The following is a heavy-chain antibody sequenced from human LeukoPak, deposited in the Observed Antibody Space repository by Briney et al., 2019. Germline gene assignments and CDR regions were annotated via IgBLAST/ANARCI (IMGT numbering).Heavy chain of an antibody. CDR1: GFSFSDSV. D-gene: IGHD7-27*01. CDR2: ITTSDGNT. V-gene: IGHV3-23*01. J-gene: IGHJ4*02. CDR3: AKDGGLWVSAHWGDS. Sequence: GGSLRLSCVASGFSFSDSVIHWVRQAPGKGLEWVSTITTSDGNTYYADSVKGRFTVSRDNSKNTLFLQMNSLRAEDTAVYYCAKDGGLWVSAHWGDSWGRGTLVTVSS.